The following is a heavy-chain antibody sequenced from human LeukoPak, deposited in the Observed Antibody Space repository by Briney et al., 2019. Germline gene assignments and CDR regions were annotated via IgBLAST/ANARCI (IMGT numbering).Heavy chain of an antibody. CDR3: ARAASGWSDSLFDY. D-gene: IGHD6-19*01. CDR1: GYTFTGYY. J-gene: IGHJ4*02. V-gene: IGHV1-2*02. Sequence: ASVKVSCKASGYTFTGYYIHWVRQAPGQGLEWMGWINPNSGGTNYAQKFQGNVTMTRDTSISTAYMELSRLRSDDTAAYYCARAASGWSDSLFDYWGQGTLVTVSS. CDR2: INPNSGGT.